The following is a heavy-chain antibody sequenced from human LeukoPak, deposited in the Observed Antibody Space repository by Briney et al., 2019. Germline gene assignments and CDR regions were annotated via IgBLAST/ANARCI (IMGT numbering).Heavy chain of an antibody. CDR2: INHSGST. Sequence: SETLSLTCAVYGGSFSGYYWSWIRQPPGKGLEWIGEINHSGSTNYNPSLKSRVTISVDTSKNQFSLKLSSVTAADTAVYYCARVLLAGYSYGYWWFDPWGQGTLVTVSS. V-gene: IGHV4-34*01. J-gene: IGHJ5*02. CDR1: GGSFSGYY. D-gene: IGHD5-18*01. CDR3: ARVLLAGYSYGYWWFDP.